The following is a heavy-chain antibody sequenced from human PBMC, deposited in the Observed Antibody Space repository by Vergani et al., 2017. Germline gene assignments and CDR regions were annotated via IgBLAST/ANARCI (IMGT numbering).Heavy chain of an antibody. D-gene: IGHD5-18*01. Sequence: EVQLVESGGGLVQPGGSLRLSCAASGFTFSSSSMNWVRQAPGKGLEWVSSISSSSSYIYYADSVKGRFTISRDNAKNSLYLQMNSLRAEDTAVYYCARVFFSCPYTFGPSDYFDDWGQGTLVTVSS. CDR1: GFTFSSSS. CDR2: ISSSSSYI. J-gene: IGHJ4*02. CDR3: ARVFFSCPYTFGPSDYFDD. V-gene: IGHV3-21*01.